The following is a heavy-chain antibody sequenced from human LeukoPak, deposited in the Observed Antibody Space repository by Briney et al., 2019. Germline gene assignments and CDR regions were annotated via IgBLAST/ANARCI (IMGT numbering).Heavy chain of an antibody. D-gene: IGHD3-10*01. CDR2: ISDGGGSR. V-gene: IGHV3-23*01. CDR1: GITLSNYG. CDR3: AKRGVVIRAVIIVGFHKEAYYFDY. J-gene: IGHJ4*02. Sequence: GGSLRLSCAVSGITLSNYGMSWVRQAPGKGLEWVAGISDGGGSRNYADSVKGRFTISGDNPKNTLYLKMNSLRAEDTAVSFCAKRGVVIRAVIIVGFHKEAYYFDYWGQGALVTVSS.